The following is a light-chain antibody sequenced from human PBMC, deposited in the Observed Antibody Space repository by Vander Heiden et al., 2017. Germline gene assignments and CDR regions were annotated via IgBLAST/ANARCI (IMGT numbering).Light chain of an antibody. Sequence: DAVMTQSPPPLPLTLAQPASISSRSSQSLVYSNGNTYLNWFHQRPGQSPRRLIYKVSNRDSGVPDRFSGSGSGTDFTLKISRVEAEDVGVYYCRQGRYWATFGQGTKVEIK. CDR1: QSLVYSNGNTY. CDR2: KVS. J-gene: IGKJ1*01. V-gene: IGKV2-30*01. CDR3: RQGRYWAT.